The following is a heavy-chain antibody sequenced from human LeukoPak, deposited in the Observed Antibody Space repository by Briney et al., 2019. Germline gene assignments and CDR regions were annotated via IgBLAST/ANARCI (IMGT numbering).Heavy chain of an antibody. D-gene: IGHD1-1*01. J-gene: IGHJ4*02. CDR2: IYSGGST. CDR1: GFTLSSNH. Sequence: PGGSLRLSCAASGFTLSSNHMSWVRQAPGKGLEGVSVIYSGGSTDYSDSVTGRFTISRDNSKNTLYLQMNSLRAEDTAVYHCARGPAGYNWGQGTLVTVSS. CDR3: ARGPAGYN. V-gene: IGHV3-53*01.